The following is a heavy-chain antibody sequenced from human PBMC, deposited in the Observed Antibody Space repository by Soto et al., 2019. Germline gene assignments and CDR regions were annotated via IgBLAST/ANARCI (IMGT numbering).Heavy chain of an antibody. CDR3: ARTYDSSGEANGFGS. CDR1: GRSITRYY. V-gene: IGHV4-59*12. J-gene: IGHJ4*02. Sequence: QVVLQESGPGLVKPSETLSLTCSVSGRSITRYYWRWVRQPPGKGLEWIGYIYDNGITSQNPSLKGPLSMSADMSNNQFTLSLTSFTGGDLAVYYCARTYDSSGEANGFGSWGQGLPVTVSS. CDR2: IYDNGIT. D-gene: IGHD3-22*01.